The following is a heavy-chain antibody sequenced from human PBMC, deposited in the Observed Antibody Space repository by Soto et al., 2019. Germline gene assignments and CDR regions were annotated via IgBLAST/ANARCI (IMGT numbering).Heavy chain of an antibody. Sequence: QLHLVQSGAVVKKPGASVTVSCSASGYPVIAYYMHWVRQAPGRGLEWMGGINPATGAAKYTQTFQGRVTMTRDTSTSTVFMELSGLTSEVTAVFYCARGGGVGVAGSAAFDMWGQGTLVTVSS. CDR3: ARGGGVGVAGSAAFDM. CDR2: INPATGAA. J-gene: IGHJ3*02. V-gene: IGHV1-2*02. CDR1: GYPVIAYY. D-gene: IGHD3-3*01.